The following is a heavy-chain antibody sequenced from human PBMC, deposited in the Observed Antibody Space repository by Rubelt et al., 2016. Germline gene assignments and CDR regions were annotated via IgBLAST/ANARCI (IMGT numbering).Heavy chain of an antibody. J-gene: IGHJ4*02. Sequence: QVQLQESGPGLVKPSETLSLTCTVSGYSISSYYWTWIRQPPGKGLEWIGYIYYSGGTSSNPSLKSRVTISIDASKNQFSLKLSSVTAADTAMYYCARFGAAAGTDYWGQGALVTVSS. D-gene: IGHD6-13*01. V-gene: IGHV4-59*01. CDR2: IYYSGGT. CDR1: GYSISSYY. CDR3: ARFGAAAGTDY.